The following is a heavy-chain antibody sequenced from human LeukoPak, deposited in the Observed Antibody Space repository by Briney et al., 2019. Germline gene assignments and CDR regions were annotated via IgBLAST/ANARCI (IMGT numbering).Heavy chain of an antibody. V-gene: IGHV4-30-2*01. CDR2: IYHSGST. J-gene: IGHJ3*02. D-gene: IGHD4-17*01. CDR1: GGSISSGGYY. Sequence: PSETLSLTCTVSGGSISSGGYYWSWIRQPPGKGLEWIGYIYHSGSTYYNPSLKSRVTISVDRSKNPFSLKLSSVTAADTAVYYCARSTVTTTWYAFDIWGQGTMVTVSS. CDR3: ARSTVTTTWYAFDI.